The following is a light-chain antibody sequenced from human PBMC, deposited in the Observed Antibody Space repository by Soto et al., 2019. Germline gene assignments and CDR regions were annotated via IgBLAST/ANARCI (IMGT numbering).Light chain of an antibody. J-gene: IGKJ4*01. Sequence: EIVLTQSPGTLSLSPGERATLSCRASQSVSSSFLAWYQQNPGQAPRLLIYGASSRATGIPDRFSGSGSGNDFTLTISRLEPEDFAVYYCQQYDSPPLTFGGGTKVEIK. CDR1: QSVSSSF. CDR2: GAS. CDR3: QQYDSPPLT. V-gene: IGKV3-20*01.